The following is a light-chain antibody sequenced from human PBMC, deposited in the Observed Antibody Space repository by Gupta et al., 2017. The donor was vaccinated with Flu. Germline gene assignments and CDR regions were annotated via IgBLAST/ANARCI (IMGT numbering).Light chain of an antibody. CDR3: QQYNTYPIT. CDR1: QTINHW. V-gene: IGKV1-5*03. Sequence: GERVTITCRASQTINHWLAWYQQKPGQVPKLLISKASSLESGVPSRFSGSGSGIDFTLTISSLQPDDFATYYCQQYNTYPITFGQGTRVEIK. J-gene: IGKJ5*01. CDR2: KAS.